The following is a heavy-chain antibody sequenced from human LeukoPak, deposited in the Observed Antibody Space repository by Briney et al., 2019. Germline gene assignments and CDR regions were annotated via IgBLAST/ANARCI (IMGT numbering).Heavy chain of an antibody. CDR3: AKVRDIVVVPAGYFDY. J-gene: IGHJ4*02. Sequence: GSLRLSCAASGFTFDDYAMHWVRQAPGKGLEWVSAISGSGGSTYYADSVKGRFTISRDNSKNTLYLQMNSLRAEDTAVYYCAKVRDIVVVPAGYFDYWGQGTLVTVSS. CDR2: ISGSGGST. V-gene: IGHV3-23*01. CDR1: GFTFDDYA. D-gene: IGHD2-2*01.